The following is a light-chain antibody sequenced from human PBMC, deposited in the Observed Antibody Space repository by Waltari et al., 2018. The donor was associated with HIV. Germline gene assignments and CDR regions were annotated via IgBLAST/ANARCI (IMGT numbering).Light chain of an antibody. Sequence: DIQVTKSPSPLSAPVRDRGTISSPTRHTVSTYVNWHQQKEGEAPKLLVSVSSALQSGVPSRFSGSGSGTDFILSISSLEPEDFATYYCLQSYSSPLSFGPGTRVDIK. CDR3: LQSYSSPLS. J-gene: IGKJ3*01. V-gene: IGKV1-39*01. CDR1: HTVSTY. CDR2: VSS.